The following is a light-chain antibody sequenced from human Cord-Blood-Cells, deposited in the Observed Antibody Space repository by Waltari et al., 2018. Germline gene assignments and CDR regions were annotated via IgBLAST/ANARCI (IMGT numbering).Light chain of an antibody. V-gene: IGKV3-20*01. CDR2: GAS. CDR1: QSVSSSY. J-gene: IGKJ3*01. Sequence: DILSTQSPGTLSLSPGESATLSCTASQSVSSSYLAWYQQTPGQAPRLLTYGASSRATGIPDRFSGSGSGIDFTLTISRLEPEDFAVYYCQQYGSSPPTFGPGTKVDIK. CDR3: QQYGSSPPT.